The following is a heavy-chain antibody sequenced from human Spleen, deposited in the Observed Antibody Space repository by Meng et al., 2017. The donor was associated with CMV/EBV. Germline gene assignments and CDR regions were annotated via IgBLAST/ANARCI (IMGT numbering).Heavy chain of an antibody. CDR2: INPDTGGT. J-gene: IGHJ5*02. D-gene: IGHD3-3*01. Sequence: ASVKVSCKASGYTFTGYYMHWVRQAPGQGLEWMGWINPDTGGTNYAQRFQGRVSMTRDTSISTAYMDLSRLSSDDTAVYYCARSYNDFWSGYYTESYFDPWGQGTLVTVSS. CDR1: GYTFTGYY. V-gene: IGHV1-2*02. CDR3: ARSYNDFWSGYYTESYFDP.